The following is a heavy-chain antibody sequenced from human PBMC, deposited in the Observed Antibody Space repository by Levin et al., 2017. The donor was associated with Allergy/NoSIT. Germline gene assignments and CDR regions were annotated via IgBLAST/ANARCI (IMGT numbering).Heavy chain of an antibody. CDR2: ISGSGDST. CDR1: GFTFSSYA. V-gene: IGHV3-23*01. D-gene: IGHD5-12*01. Sequence: PGGSLRLSCAASGFTFSSYAMSWVRQAPGEGLEWVSTISGSGDSTYYADSVKGRFTISRDNSKNTLHLQMNGLRAEDTAIYYCGKDGYGAATIGDCFDYWGQGALVTVSS. CDR3: GKDGYGAATIGDCFDY. J-gene: IGHJ4*02.